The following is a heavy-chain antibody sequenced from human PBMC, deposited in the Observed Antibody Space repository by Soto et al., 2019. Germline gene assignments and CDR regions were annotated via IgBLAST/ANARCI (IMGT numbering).Heavy chain of an antibody. Sequence: QVQLVESGGGVVQPGRSLRLSCAASGFTFSSYAMHWVRQATGKGLEWVAVISYDGSNKYYADSVKGRFTISRDNSKNTLYLQMNSLRAEDTAVYYCARDKGYGAQLDIWGQGTMVTVSS. CDR1: GFTFSSYA. CDR3: ARDKGYGAQLDI. V-gene: IGHV3-30-3*01. J-gene: IGHJ3*02. D-gene: IGHD4-17*01. CDR2: ISYDGSNK.